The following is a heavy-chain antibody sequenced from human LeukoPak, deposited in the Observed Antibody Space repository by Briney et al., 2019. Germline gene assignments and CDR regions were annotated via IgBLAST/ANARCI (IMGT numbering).Heavy chain of an antibody. CDR2: INPNSGGT. CDR3: ARGTSFVYDFWSGYSSSKFAVQFDP. Sequence: GASVKVSCKASGYTFTGYYMHWVRQAPGQGLEWMGWINPNSGGTNYAQKFQGRVTMTRDTSISTAYMELSRLRSDDTAVYYCARGTSFVYDFWSGYSSSKFAVQFDPWGQGTLVTVSS. V-gene: IGHV1-2*02. CDR1: GYTFTGYY. D-gene: IGHD3-3*01. J-gene: IGHJ5*02.